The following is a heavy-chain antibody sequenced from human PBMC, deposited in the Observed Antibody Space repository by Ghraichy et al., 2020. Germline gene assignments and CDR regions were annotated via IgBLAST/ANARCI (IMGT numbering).Heavy chain of an antibody. CDR1: GFTFSSYT. CDR3: ARDTYGDYTFDS. D-gene: IGHD4-17*01. Sequence: GGSLRLSCAASGFTFSSYTMNWVRQAPGKGLEWVSYIVSSSSTIYYADSVKGRFTISRDNAKNSLYLHMNSLRDEDTAVYYCARDTYGDYTFDSWVQGTLVTVSS. CDR2: IVSSSSTI. V-gene: IGHV3-48*02. J-gene: IGHJ4*02.